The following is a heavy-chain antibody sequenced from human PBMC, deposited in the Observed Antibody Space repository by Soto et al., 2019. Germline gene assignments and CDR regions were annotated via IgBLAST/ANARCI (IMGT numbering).Heavy chain of an antibody. CDR2: IKSKTDGGTT. CDR1: GFTFSNAW. V-gene: IGHV3-15*01. D-gene: IGHD2-15*01. J-gene: IGHJ3*02. Sequence: EVQLVESGGGLVKPGGSLRLSCAASGFTFSNAWMSWVRQAPGKGLEWVGRIKSKTDGGTTDYAAPVKGRFTISRDDSKNTLYLQMNSLKTEDTAVYYCTTLDIVVVVADTDAFDIWGQGTMVTVSS. CDR3: TTLDIVVVVADTDAFDI.